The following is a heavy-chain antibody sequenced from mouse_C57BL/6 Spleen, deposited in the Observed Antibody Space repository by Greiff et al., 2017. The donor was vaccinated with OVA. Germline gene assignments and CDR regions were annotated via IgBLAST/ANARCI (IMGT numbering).Heavy chain of an antibody. V-gene: IGHV7-3*01. CDR1: GFTFTDYY. CDR2: IRTKANGYTT. J-gene: IGHJ1*03. Sequence: EVKLVESGGGLVQPGGSLSLSCAASGFTFTDYYMSWVRQPPGKALAWLGCIRTKANGYTTEYSASVKGRFTISRDNSQSILYLQMNALRTSDSATYYCASYRSSPPWYFDVWGTGTTVTVSS. CDR3: ASYRSSPPWYFDV. D-gene: IGHD1-1*01.